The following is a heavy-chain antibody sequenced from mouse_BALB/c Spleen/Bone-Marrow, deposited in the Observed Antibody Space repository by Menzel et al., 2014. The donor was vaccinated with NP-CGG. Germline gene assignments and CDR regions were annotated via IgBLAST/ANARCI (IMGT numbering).Heavy chain of an antibody. J-gene: IGHJ1*01. Sequence: QVQLQQSGAELARPGASVKLSCKASAYTFTSYWMQWVKQRPGQGLEWIGAIYPGDGDTRYTQKFKGKATLTADKSSSTAYMQRSSLASEDSAVYYCARGYYYGXXYGWXFDVWGAGTTVTVSS. V-gene: IGHV1-87*01. CDR3: ARGYYYGXXYGWXFDV. CDR2: IYPGDGDT. CDR1: AYTFTSYW. D-gene: IGHD1-1*01.